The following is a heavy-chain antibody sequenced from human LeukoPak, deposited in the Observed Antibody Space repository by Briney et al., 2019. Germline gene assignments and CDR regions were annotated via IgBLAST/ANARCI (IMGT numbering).Heavy chain of an antibody. CDR2: INHSGST. Sequence: SETLSLTCTVSGGSISSYYWSWIRQPPGKGLEWIGEINHSGSTNYNPSLKSRVTISVDTSKNQFSLKLSSVTAADTAVYYCARFPPVSRPGYYYYYGMDVWGQGTTVTVSS. CDR1: GGSISSYY. J-gene: IGHJ6*02. D-gene: IGHD1-14*01. V-gene: IGHV4-34*01. CDR3: ARFPPVSRPGYYYYYGMDV.